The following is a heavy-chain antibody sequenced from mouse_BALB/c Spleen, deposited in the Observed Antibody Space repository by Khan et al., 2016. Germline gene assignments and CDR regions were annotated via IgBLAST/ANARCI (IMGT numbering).Heavy chain of an antibody. D-gene: IGHD1-2*01. Sequence: QVQLQQSGTELPRPGASVKLSCKASGYTFTDYYLHWVKQRTGQGLEWIGEIFPGSGSTYYNETFKGKASLTADTSSSTVYMQLSSLTSEDSAVYYCAMSYYGYFGMDYWGHGASVTVSS. CDR1: GYTFTDYY. CDR2: IFPGSGST. CDR3: AMSYYGYFGMDY. V-gene: IGHV1-77*01. J-gene: IGHJ4*01.